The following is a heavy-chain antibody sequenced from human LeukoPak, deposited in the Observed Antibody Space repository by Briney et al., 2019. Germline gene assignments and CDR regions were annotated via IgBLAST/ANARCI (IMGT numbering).Heavy chain of an antibody. D-gene: IGHD3-9*01. J-gene: IGHJ4*02. CDR1: GYTFTGYY. Sequence: ASVKVSCKASGYTFTGYYMHWVRQAPGQGLEWMGWINPNSGGTNYAQKFQGRFTMTRDTSIRTAYMEVSRLRSDDTAVYYCARSPDILTGENFDYWGQGTLVTVSS. CDR2: INPNSGGT. CDR3: ARSPDILTGENFDY. V-gene: IGHV1-2*02.